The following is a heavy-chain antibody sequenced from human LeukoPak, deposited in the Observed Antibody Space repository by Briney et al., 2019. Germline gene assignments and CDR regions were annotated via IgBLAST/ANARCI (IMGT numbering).Heavy chain of an antibody. D-gene: IGHD4-17*01. CDR1: GGSISSYY. Sequence: SETLSLTCTVSGGSISSYYWSWIRQPPGKGLEWIGYIYYSGSTNYNPSLKSRVTISVDTSKNQFSLKLSSVTAADTAVYYCARELDYGAYRNWFDPWGQGTLVTVSS. CDR3: ARELDYGAYRNWFDP. V-gene: IGHV4-59*01. CDR2: IYYSGST. J-gene: IGHJ5*02.